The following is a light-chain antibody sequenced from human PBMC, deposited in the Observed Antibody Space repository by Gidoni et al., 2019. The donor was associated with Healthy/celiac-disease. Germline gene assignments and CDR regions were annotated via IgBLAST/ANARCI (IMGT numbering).Light chain of an antibody. Sequence: DIQMNQSPSSLSASVGDRVTSTCRASQSISSYLNGYQQKPGKAPKLLIYAASSLQIGVPSRFSGSGSGTDFTLTISRLQPEDFATYYCQQSYSTPWTFGQGTKVEIK. V-gene: IGKV1-39*01. CDR3: QQSYSTPWT. J-gene: IGKJ1*01. CDR2: AAS. CDR1: QSISSY.